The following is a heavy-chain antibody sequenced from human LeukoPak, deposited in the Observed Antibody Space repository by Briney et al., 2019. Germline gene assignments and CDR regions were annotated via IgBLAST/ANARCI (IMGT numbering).Heavy chain of an antibody. CDR1: GGSISTYY. V-gene: IGHV4-59*08. CDR3: ASSIRSWIQLFTSFDY. J-gene: IGHJ4*02. CDR2: IYYNGNT. Sequence: SETLSLTCSVSGGSISTYYWSWIRQPPGKGLEWIGYIYYNGNTNYNPSLKSRVTISVDTSKNQFSLKLSSVTAADTAVYYCASSIRSWIQLFTSFDYWGQGTLVTVSS. D-gene: IGHD5-18*01.